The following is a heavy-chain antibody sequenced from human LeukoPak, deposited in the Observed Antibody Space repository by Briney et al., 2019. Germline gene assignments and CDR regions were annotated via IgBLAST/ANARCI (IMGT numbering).Heavy chain of an antibody. CDR1: GFTFSGYA. D-gene: IGHD6-13*01. Sequence: PGGSLRLSCAASGFTFSGYAMHWVRQAPGKGLDWVAVISYDGSIKYYADSVKGRFTISRDNSKNTLYLQMNSLRADDTAVFHCARDPLGQPTYYFDYWGQGTLVTVSS. CDR2: ISYDGSIK. V-gene: IGHV3-30*04. J-gene: IGHJ4*02. CDR3: ARDPLGQPTYYFDY.